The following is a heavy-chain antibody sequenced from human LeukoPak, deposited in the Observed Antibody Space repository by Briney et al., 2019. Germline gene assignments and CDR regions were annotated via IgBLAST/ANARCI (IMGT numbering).Heavy chain of an antibody. CDR3: ARGIRQWRYFDY. Sequence: SETPSLTCAVYGGSFSGYYWSWIRQPPGKGLEWIGEINHSGSTNYNPSLKSRVTISVDTSKNQFSLKLSSVTAADTAVYYCARGIRQWRYFDYWGQGTLVTVSS. CDR1: GGSFSGYY. D-gene: IGHD6-19*01. J-gene: IGHJ4*02. V-gene: IGHV4-34*01. CDR2: INHSGST.